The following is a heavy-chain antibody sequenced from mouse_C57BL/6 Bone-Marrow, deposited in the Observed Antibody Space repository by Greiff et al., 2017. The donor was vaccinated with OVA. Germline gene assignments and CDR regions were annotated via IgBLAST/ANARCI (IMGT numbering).Heavy chain of an antibody. CDR3: ASSYYGTLYSMDY. D-gene: IGHD1-1*01. Sequence: QVQLQQPGAELVRPGASVKMSCKASGYTFTSYWMHWVKQRPRQGLEWIGNIDPSDSETHYNQKFKGKATLTVDKSSSTAYMQLSSLTSEDSAFYSCASSYYGTLYSMDYWGPGTSVTVSS. CDR2: IDPSDSET. V-gene: IGHV1-52*01. CDR1: GYTFTSYW. J-gene: IGHJ4*01.